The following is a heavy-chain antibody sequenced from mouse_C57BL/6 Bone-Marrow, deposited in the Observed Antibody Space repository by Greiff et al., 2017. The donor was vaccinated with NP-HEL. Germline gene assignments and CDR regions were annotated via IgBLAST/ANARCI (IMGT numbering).Heavy chain of an antibody. CDR1: GYTFTSYW. J-gene: IGHJ2*01. CDR3: AIYYGSRYYFDY. CDR2: IYPGSGST. Sequence: QVQLQQPGAELVKPGASVKMSCKASGYTFTSYWITWVKQRPGQGLEWIGDIYPGSGSTNYNEKFKGKATLTAEKSSSTAYMQLSSLTSEDSAVYFCAIYYGSRYYFDYWGQGTTLTVSS. D-gene: IGHD1-1*01. V-gene: IGHV1-55*01.